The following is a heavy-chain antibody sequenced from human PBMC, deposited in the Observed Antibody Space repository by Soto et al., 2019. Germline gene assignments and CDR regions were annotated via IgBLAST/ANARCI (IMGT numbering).Heavy chain of an antibody. CDR1: GFTFSSYS. CDR3: ATDPILEYYDILTGYKPADY. V-gene: IGHV3-21*01. Sequence: GGSLRLSCAASGFTFSSYSMNWVRQAPGKGLEWVSSISSSSSYIYYADSVKGRFTISRDNAKNSLYLQMNSLRAEDTAVYYCATDPILEYYDILTGYKPADYWGQGTLVTVSS. CDR2: ISSSSSYI. D-gene: IGHD3-9*01. J-gene: IGHJ4*02.